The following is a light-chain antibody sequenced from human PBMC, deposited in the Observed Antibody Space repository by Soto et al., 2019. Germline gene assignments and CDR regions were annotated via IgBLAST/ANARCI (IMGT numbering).Light chain of an antibody. Sequence: QSALTQPPSASGSPGQSVTISFTGTSSDVGGYNYVSWYQQHPGKAPKLMIYEVSKRPSGVPYRFSGSKSGNTASLTVSGLQVEDEADYYCSSYAGSNNFVFGPGTKLTVL. CDR1: SSDVGGYNY. J-gene: IGLJ1*01. V-gene: IGLV2-8*01. CDR3: SSYAGSNNFV. CDR2: EVS.